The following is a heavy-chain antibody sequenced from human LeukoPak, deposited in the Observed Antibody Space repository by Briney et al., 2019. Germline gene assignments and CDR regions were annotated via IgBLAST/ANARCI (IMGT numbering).Heavy chain of an antibody. J-gene: IGHJ3*02. CDR3: AREGRQGVVAFDI. CDR1: GYIFTSYG. CDR2: INPNSGGT. V-gene: IGHV1-2*02. Sequence: GASVKVSCKASGYIFTSYGINWVRQAPGQGLEWMGWINPNSGGTNYAQKFQGRVTMTRDTSISTAYMELSRLRSDDTAVYYCAREGRQGVVAFDIWGQGTMVTVSS. D-gene: IGHD2-21*01.